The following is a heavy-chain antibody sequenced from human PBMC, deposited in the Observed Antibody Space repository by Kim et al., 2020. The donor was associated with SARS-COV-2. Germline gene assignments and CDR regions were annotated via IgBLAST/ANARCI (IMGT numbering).Heavy chain of an antibody. J-gene: IGHJ3*01. CDR2: ISSGSSSTT. V-gene: IGHV3-48*02. Sequence: GGSLRLSCAASGFTFNIYSMNWLRLAPGKVLEWVAYISSGSSSTTHYADSVRGRFTISRDNAKNSLYLQMNSLSDEDTALYFCARRGVDAFDFWGQGTMVTVSS. CDR3: ARRGVDAFDF. CDR1: GFTFNIYS.